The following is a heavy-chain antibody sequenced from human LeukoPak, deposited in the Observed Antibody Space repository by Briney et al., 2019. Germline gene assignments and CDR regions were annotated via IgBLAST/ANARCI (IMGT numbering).Heavy chain of an antibody. CDR3: ARDSLLAYYYDSSGYYVRDAFDI. CDR2: INWNGGST. Sequence: PRGSLRLSCAAPGFTFDDYGMSWVRHAPGKGLGWVSGINWNGGSTGYANSVKGRFTISRDNAKNSLYLQMDSLRAEDTALYYCARDSLLAYYYDSSGYYVRDAFDIWGQGTMVTVSS. J-gene: IGHJ3*02. V-gene: IGHV3-20*04. CDR1: GFTFDDYG. D-gene: IGHD3-22*01.